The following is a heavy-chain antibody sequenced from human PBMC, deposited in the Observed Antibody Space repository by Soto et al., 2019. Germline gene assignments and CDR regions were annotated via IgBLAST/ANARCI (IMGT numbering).Heavy chain of an antibody. CDR1: GYTFTSYG. J-gene: IGHJ3*02. CDR2: ISAYNGNT. Sequence: GASVKVSCKASGYTFTSYGISWVRQAPGQGLEWMGWISAYNGNTNYAQKLQGRVTMTTDTSTSTAYMELRSLRSDATAVYYCAITFYVWGGHDVFDIWAKGTMVTVSS. CDR3: AITFYVWGGHDVFDI. D-gene: IGHD3-16*01. V-gene: IGHV1-18*01.